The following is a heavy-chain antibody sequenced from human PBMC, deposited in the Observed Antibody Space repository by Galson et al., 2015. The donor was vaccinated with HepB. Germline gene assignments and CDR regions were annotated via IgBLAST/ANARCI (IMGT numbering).Heavy chain of an antibody. CDR3: AKGVGAATGGIDY. CDR1: GFTFRRYG. V-gene: IGHV3-30*18. J-gene: IGHJ4*02. D-gene: IGHD3-16*01. CDR2: ISYDGSNK. Sequence: LSLSCAASGFTFRRYGMHWVRPAPGKGLAWVAVISYDGSNKYYAASEKGRFTISRDNSKNTLYLQMNSLRAEDTAVYYCAKGVGAATGGIDYWGQGTLVTVSS.